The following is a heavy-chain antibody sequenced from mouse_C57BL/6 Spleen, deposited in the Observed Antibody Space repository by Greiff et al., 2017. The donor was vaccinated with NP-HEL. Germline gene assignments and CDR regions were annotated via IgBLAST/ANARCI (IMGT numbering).Heavy chain of an antibody. CDR3: ARRGDYDGWYFDV. V-gene: IGHV5-17*01. CDR1: GFTFSDYG. J-gene: IGHJ1*03. D-gene: IGHD2-4*01. Sequence: EVKLVESGGGLVKPGGSLKLSCAASGFTFSDYGLHWVRQAPEKGLEWVAYISSGSSTIYYADTVKGRFTLSRDNANNTLFLQMTSLRSEDTAMYDCARRGDYDGWYFDVWGTGTTVTVSS. CDR2: ISSGSSTI.